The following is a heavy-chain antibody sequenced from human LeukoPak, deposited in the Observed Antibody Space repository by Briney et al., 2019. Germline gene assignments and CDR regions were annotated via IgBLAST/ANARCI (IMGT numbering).Heavy chain of an antibody. CDR3: ARGRCSSRSCYLFDY. J-gene: IGHJ4*02. Sequence: ASVKVSCKAAGYTLTGYYMHWVRQAPGQGLEWMGRNNPNSGGTSYAQKFQGRVTMTRDTSISTAYMELSRLRSDDTAVYYCARGRCSSRSCYLFDYWGQGTLVTVSS. CDR1: GYTLTGYY. V-gene: IGHV1-2*02. D-gene: IGHD2-2*01. CDR2: NNPNSGGT.